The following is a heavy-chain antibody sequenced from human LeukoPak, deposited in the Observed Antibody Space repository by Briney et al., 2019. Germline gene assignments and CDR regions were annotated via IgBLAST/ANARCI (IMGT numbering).Heavy chain of an antibody. CDR3: ARSRGVTLWDHFDY. CDR1: GYTFTSYG. D-gene: IGHD3-10*01. CDR2: ISAYNGNT. V-gene: IGHV1-18*01. Sequence: ASVKVSCKASGYTFTSYGISWVRQAPGQGLEWMGWISAYNGNTNYAQKLQGRVTMTTDTSTSTAYTELRSLRSDDTAVYYCARSRGVTLWDHFDYWGQGTLVTVSS. J-gene: IGHJ4*02.